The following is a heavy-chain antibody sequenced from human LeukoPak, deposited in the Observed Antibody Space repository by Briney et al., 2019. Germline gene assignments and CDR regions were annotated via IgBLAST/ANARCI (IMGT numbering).Heavy chain of an antibody. J-gene: IGHJ4*02. V-gene: IGHV3-53*01. CDR1: GFTVSSRY. CDR3: AREVRLYYGSGSYVVYFDY. D-gene: IGHD3-10*01. Sequence: GGSLRLSCAASGFTVSSRYMSWVRQAPGEGLEWVSVLYSGGNTYYADSVEGRFTVSRDNSKNTLYLQMNSLRAEDTAVYYCAREVRLYYGSGSYVVYFDYWGQGTLVTVSS. CDR2: LYSGGNT.